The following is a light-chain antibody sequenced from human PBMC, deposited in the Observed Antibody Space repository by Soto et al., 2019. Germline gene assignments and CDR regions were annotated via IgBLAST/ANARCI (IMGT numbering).Light chain of an antibody. V-gene: IGKV3-15*01. CDR3: QQYNNWPPLT. CDR2: DAS. Sequence: MTQSPVTLSLSPGERATLSCKASQFIGSNLAWYQQKPAQPPRLLIYDASTRATGIPARFSVSGSCTEFTLTISSLQSEDFAVYYCQQYNNWPPLTFGGGTKVYIK. J-gene: IGKJ4*01. CDR1: QFIGSN.